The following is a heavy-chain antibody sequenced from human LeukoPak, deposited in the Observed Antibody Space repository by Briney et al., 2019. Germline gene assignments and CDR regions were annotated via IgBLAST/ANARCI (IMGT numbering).Heavy chain of an antibody. V-gene: IGHV4-34*01. CDR3: ARPKYAYYFDC. Sequence: SETLSLTCAVYGGSFSGYYWSWIRQPPGKGLEWIGEINHSGSTNYNPSLKSRVTISVDTSKNQFSLKLSSVTAADTAVYNCARPKYAYYFDCWGQGTLVTVSS. CDR2: INHSGST. CDR1: GGSFSGYY. J-gene: IGHJ4*02. D-gene: IGHD2-2*01.